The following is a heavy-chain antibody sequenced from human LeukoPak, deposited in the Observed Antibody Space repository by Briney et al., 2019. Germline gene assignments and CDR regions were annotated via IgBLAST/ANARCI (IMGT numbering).Heavy chain of an antibody. CDR3: ARGTYYYDSSGYQTFDY. D-gene: IGHD3-22*01. V-gene: IGHV4-61*02. J-gene: IGHJ4*02. CDR2: IYTSGST. CDR1: GGSISSGSYY. Sequence: PSETRSLTCTVSGGSISSGSYYWSWIRQPAGKGLEWIGRIYTSGSTNYNPSLKSRVTISVDTSKNQFSLKLSSVTAADTAAYYCARGTYYYDSSGYQTFDYWGQGTLVTVSS.